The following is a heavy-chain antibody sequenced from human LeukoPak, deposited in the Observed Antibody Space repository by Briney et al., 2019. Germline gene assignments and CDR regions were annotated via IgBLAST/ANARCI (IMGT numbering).Heavy chain of an antibody. D-gene: IGHD5-24*01. Sequence: SETLSLTCAVYGGSFSGYYWSWIRQPPGKGLEWIGEINHSGSTNYNPSLKSRVTISVDTSKNQFSLKLSSVAAAGTAVYYCARGPTIPVWGQGTMVTVSS. CDR1: GGSFSGYY. CDR3: ARGPTIPV. CDR2: INHSGST. J-gene: IGHJ3*01. V-gene: IGHV4-34*01.